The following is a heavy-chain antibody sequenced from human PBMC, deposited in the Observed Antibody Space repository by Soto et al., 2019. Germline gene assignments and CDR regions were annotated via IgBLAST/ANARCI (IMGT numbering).Heavy chain of an antibody. D-gene: IGHD4-17*01. V-gene: IGHV3-30*18. J-gene: IGHJ4*02. CDR3: AKVTGYGDYVQYPFDY. CDR1: GFTFSSYG. Sequence: HPGGSLRLSCATSGFTFSSYGMHWVRQAPGKGLEWVAVISYDGSNKYYADSVKGRFTISRDNSKNTLYLQMNSLRAEDTAVYYCAKVTGYGDYVQYPFDYWGQGTLVTVSS. CDR2: ISYDGSNK.